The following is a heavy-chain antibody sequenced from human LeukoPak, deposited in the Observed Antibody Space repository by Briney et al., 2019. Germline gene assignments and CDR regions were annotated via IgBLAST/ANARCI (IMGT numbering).Heavy chain of an antibody. CDR3: ARHVVTIYYFDY. D-gene: IGHD3-3*01. CDR2: INHSGST. J-gene: IGHJ4*02. Sequence: SETLSLTCAVYGGSFSGYYWSWIRQPPGKGLEWIGEINHSGSTNYNPSLKSRVTISVDTSKNQFSLKLSSVTAADTAVYYCARHVVTIYYFDYWGQGTLVTVSS. CDR1: GGSFSGYY. V-gene: IGHV4-34*01.